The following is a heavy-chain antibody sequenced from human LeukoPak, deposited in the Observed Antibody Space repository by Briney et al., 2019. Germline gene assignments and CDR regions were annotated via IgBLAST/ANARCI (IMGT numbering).Heavy chain of an antibody. CDR3: ARGENGVYYYYMDV. CDR2: ISGSGGST. Sequence: PGGSLRLSCAASGFTFSSYGMSWVRQAPGKGLEWVSAISGSGGSTYYADSVKGRFTISRDNSKNTLYLQMNSLRAEDTAVYYCARGENGVYYYYMDVWGKGTTVTISS. CDR1: GFTFSSYG. V-gene: IGHV3-23*01. J-gene: IGHJ6*03. D-gene: IGHD1-1*01.